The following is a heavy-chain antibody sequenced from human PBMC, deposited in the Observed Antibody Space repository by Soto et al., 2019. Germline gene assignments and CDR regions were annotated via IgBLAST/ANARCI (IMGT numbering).Heavy chain of an antibody. V-gene: IGHV1-18*04. CDR1: GYTFTGYY. CDR2: INPNSGNT. D-gene: IGHD3-10*01. Sequence: ASVKVSCKASGYTFTGYYMHWVRQAPGQGLEWMGWINPNSGNTNYAQKLQGRVTMTTDTSTSTAYMELRSLRSDDTAVYYCARDLLGITMVRGISRFDYWGQGTLVTVSS. J-gene: IGHJ4*02. CDR3: ARDLLGITMVRGISRFDY.